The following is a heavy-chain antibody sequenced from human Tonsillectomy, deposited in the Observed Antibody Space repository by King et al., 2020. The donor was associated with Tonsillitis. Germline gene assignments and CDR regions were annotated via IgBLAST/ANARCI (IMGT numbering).Heavy chain of an antibody. J-gene: IGHJ4*02. CDR2: IYNSSSHI. CDR3: ARYGGGSFDY. D-gene: IGHD3-10*01. V-gene: IGHV3-21*01. Sequence: VQLVESGGGLVKPGGSLRLSCAASGFTFSSYDLNWVRRAPGKGLEWVSSIYNSSSHIYYADSVKGRFTISRDNAKNSLYLQMNSLRGEDTAVYYCARYGGGSFDYWGQGTLVTVSS. CDR1: GFTFSSYD.